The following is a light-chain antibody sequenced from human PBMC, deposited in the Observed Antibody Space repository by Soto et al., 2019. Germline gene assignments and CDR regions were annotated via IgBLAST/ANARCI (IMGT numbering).Light chain of an antibody. J-gene: IGKJ1*01. Sequence: EIVLTQSPCTLSLSPGERATLSCRASQSVSSNLAWYQQKPGQAPRLLIYGASTRATGIPARFSGSGSGTEFTLTISSLQSEDFAVYYCHQYGSSAWTFGQGTKVDIK. CDR3: HQYGSSAWT. CDR2: GAS. CDR1: QSVSSN. V-gene: IGKV3-15*01.